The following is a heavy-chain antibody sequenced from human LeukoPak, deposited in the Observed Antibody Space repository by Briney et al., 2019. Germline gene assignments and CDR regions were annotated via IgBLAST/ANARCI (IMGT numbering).Heavy chain of an antibody. V-gene: IGHV3-30-3*01. D-gene: IGHD2-15*01. Sequence: GRSLRLSCAASGFTFSSYAMHWVRQAPGKGLEWVAVISYDGSNKYYADSVKGRFTISRDNSKNTLYLQMNSLRAEDTAVYYCARQDCSGGSCYLDYWGQGMLVTVSS. CDR1: GFTFSSYA. CDR2: ISYDGSNK. CDR3: ARQDCSGGSCYLDY. J-gene: IGHJ4*02.